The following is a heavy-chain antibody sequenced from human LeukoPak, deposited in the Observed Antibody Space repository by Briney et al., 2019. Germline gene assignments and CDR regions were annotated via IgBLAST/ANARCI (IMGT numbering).Heavy chain of an antibody. CDR2: IYYSGST. Sequence: SETLSLTCTVSGGSINNYYWSWIRQPPGKGLEWIGYIYYSGSTNYNPSLKSRVTISVDTSKNQFSLKLSSVTAADTAVYYCAADIVGSQLHWGQGTVVTVSS. CDR1: GGSINNYY. D-gene: IGHD1-26*01. V-gene: IGHV4-59*01. CDR3: AADIVGSQLH. J-gene: IGHJ4*02.